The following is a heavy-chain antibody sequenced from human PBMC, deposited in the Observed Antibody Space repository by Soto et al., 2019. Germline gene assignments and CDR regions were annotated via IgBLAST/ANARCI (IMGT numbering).Heavy chain of an antibody. J-gene: IGHJ6*02. D-gene: IGHD6-13*01. CDR1: GFTFDDYA. CDR2: ISWNSGSI. CDR3: VRDRVSAADLYYYYYGMDV. Sequence: EVQLLESGGGLVQPGRSLRLSCAASGFTFDDYAMHWVRQAPGKGLEWVSGISWNSGSIGYADSVKGRFTISRDNAKNSLYLHMNRLRAEDTALYYCVRDRVSAADLYYYYYGMDVWGQGTTVTVSS. V-gene: IGHV3-9*01.